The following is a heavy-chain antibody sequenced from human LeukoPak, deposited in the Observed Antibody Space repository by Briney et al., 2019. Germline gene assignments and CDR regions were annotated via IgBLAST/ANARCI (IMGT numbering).Heavy chain of an antibody. CDR2: IYTSGST. J-gene: IGHJ6*03. Sequence: PSETLSLTCTVSGGSISGYYWSWIRQPPGKGLEWIGYIYTSGSTNYNPSLKSRVTISVDTSKNQFSLKLSSVTAADTAVYYCARHRRASYYYYYMDVWGKGTTVTVSS. CDR1: GGSISGYY. V-gene: IGHV4-4*09. CDR3: ARHRRASYYYYYMDV.